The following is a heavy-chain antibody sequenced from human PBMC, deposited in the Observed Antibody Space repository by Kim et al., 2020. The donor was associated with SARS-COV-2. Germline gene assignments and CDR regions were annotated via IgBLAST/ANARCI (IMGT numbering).Heavy chain of an antibody. D-gene: IGHD3-22*01. Sequence: GGSLRLSCAPSGFSVRNTYLSWVRQAPGKGLEWVSLIFSDGRTFYADSVKGRFTVSKDNSKDTLYLQMNSLGAEDTAVYFCARAGYYDSSGHYFDFSFDLWGQGTLVTVSS. CDR1: GFSVRNTY. J-gene: IGHJ4*02. CDR2: IFSDGRT. V-gene: IGHV3-66*01. CDR3: ARAGYYDSSGHYFDFSFDL.